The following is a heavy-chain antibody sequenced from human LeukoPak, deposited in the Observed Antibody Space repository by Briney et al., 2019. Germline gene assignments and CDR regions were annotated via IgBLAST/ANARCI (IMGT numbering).Heavy chain of an antibody. CDR2: INPNSGGT. Sequence: GASVKVSCKASGYTFTGYYMHWVRPAPGQGLEWMGWINPNSGGTNYAQKFQGRVTMTRDTSISTAYMELSRLRSDDTAVYYCARDTWNDLHYFDYWGQGTLVTVSS. CDR1: GYTFTGYY. V-gene: IGHV1-2*02. CDR3: ARDTWNDLHYFDY. J-gene: IGHJ4*02. D-gene: IGHD1-1*01.